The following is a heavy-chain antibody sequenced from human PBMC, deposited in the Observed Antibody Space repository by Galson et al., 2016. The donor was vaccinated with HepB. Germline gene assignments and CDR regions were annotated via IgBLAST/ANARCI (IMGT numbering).Heavy chain of an antibody. J-gene: IGHJ3*02. D-gene: IGHD4-23*01. CDR2: IDWDDDR. V-gene: IGHV2-70*04. Sequence: PALVKPTQTLTLTCTFSGFSLTTTGMRVSWIRQSPGKALEWLARIDWDDDRFYSTYCRTRLSISKDTSKNQVVLKMTNMDPVDTATYYCARASRDYGSNSKGDAFDIWGQGTMVTVSS. CDR1: GFSLTTTGMR. CDR3: ARASRDYGSNSKGDAFDI.